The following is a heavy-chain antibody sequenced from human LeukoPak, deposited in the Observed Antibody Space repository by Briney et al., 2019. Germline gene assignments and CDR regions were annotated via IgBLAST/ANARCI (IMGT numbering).Heavy chain of an antibody. J-gene: IGHJ6*03. D-gene: IGHD3-16*01. V-gene: IGHV4-39*07. CDR2: IYYIGNT. CDR3: ARETSQKGAHYMDV. CDR1: GGSISSSSYY. Sequence: SETLSLTYTVSGGSISSSSYYWGWIRQPPGTGLEYIGSIYYIGNTYYNPSLKSRVTISVDTSKNQFSLKLSSVTAADTAVYYCARETSQKGAHYMDVWGKGTTVTISS.